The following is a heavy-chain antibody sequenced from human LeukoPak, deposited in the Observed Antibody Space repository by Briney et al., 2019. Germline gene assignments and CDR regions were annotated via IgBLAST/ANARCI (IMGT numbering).Heavy chain of an antibody. D-gene: IGHD4-17*01. J-gene: IGHJ2*01. CDR3: ARDAPDYGDYREYWYFDL. CDR2: ISSASNTI. Sequence: GGSLRLSCAASGFTFSSYSMNWVRQAPGKGLEWVSYISSASNTIYYADSVKGRFTISRDNAKNSLYLQMNSLRAEDTAVYYCARDAPDYGDYREYWYFDLWGRGTLVTVSS. CDR1: GFTFSSYS. V-gene: IGHV3-48*01.